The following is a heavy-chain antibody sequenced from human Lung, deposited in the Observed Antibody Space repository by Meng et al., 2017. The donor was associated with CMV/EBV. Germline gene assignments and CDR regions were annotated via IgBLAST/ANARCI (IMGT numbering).Heavy chain of an antibody. D-gene: IGHD1-26*01. Sequence: ASVXVSXKASGYAFTTYYVHWVRQAPGQGLEWMGVINPSGGVTRYAQNFQDRVTMTRDTSTSTVYMELSRLRSEDTSVYFCAREPHSYSVKIMGDTAGYYYYVLDVGXQGTTVTVSS. V-gene: IGHV1-46*01. CDR1: GYAFTTYY. CDR2: INPSGGVT. CDR3: AREPHSYSVKIMGDTAGYYYYVLDV. J-gene: IGHJ6*02.